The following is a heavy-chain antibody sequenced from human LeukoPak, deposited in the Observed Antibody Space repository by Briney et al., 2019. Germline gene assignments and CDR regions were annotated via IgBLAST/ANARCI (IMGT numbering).Heavy chain of an antibody. V-gene: IGHV4-39*07. J-gene: IGHJ6*03. CDR3: ARVGRGSGYSRYYYYYYMDV. Sequence: SETLSLTCTVSGGSISSSSYYWGWIRPPPGQGLEWVGSICYSGSNYHNPSLNIRVTISVDTSKNQCSLKLSSVTAADTAVYYCARVGRGSGYSRYYYYYYMDVWGKGTTVTVSS. D-gene: IGHD3-3*01. CDR2: ICYSGSN. CDR1: GGSISSSSYY.